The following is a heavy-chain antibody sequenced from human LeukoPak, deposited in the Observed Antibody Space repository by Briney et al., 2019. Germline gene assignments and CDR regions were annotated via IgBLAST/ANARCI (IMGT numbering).Heavy chain of an antibody. CDR1: GFTFSSYS. CDR2: IRRSGNPI. V-gene: IGHV3-48*02. J-gene: IGHJ4*02. CDR3: VRDPDALDY. Sequence: GGSLRLSCAASGFTFSSYSMNWVRQAPGKGLGWVAYIRRSGNPIYYADSVKGRFTISRDNAKNSLYLQMNSLRDEDTAVYYCVRDPDALDYWGPGTPVTVSS.